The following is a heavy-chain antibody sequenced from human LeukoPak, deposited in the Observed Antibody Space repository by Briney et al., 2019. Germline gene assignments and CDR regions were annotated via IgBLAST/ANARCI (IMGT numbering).Heavy chain of an antibody. D-gene: IGHD1-1*01. CDR3: AKAVVNDYYYYYYYMDV. V-gene: IGHV1-2*02. Sequence: ASVKVSCKASGYTFTGYYMHWVRQAPGQGLEWMGWINPNSGGTNYAQKFQGRVTMTRDTSISTAYMELSRLRSDDTAVYYCAKAVVNDYYYYYYYMDVWGKGTTVTVSS. CDR2: INPNSGGT. CDR1: GYTFTGYY. J-gene: IGHJ6*03.